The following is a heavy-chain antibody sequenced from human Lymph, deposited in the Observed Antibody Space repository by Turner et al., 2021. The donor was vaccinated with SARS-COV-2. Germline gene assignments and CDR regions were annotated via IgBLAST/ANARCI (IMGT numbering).Heavy chain of an antibody. Sequence: HVQLQESGPILVKPLETLSLHCTVSGGSMNSTYWSWIRQPPGKRLEWIGYIYYRGSTNYNPSLKSRVTISVDTSKNQFSLKLTSVTAADTAIYYCARETVNNWVDPWGQGILVTVSS. CDR2: IYYRGST. CDR1: GGSMNSTY. J-gene: IGHJ5*02. CDR3: ARETVNNWVDP. V-gene: IGHV4-59*01. D-gene: IGHD2-21*02.